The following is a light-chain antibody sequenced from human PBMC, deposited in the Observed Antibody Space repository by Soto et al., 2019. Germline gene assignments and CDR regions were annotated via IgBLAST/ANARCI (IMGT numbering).Light chain of an antibody. CDR2: RNN. CDR1: SSNIGSNY. CDR3: AAWDDSLKAI. Sequence: QSVLTQPPSASGTPGQRVTISCSGSSSNIGSNYVYWYHQLPGTAPKLVIYRNNQRPSGVPDRISGSKSGTSASLAISGLRSEDEADYYCAAWDDSLKAIFGGGTQLTVL. J-gene: IGLJ7*01. V-gene: IGLV1-47*01.